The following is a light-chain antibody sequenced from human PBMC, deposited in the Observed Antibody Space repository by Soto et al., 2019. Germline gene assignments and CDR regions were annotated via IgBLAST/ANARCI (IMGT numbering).Light chain of an antibody. CDR2: GAS. CDR3: QQYDNWPPIT. Sequence: EVLMTQSPATLFVSPGERTTLSCRASQTVNSNLAWYQQKPGQAPRLLIYGASTRATGIPARFSGSGSGTEFTLTISSLQSEDFAIYYCQQYDNWPPITFGQGTRLEIK. V-gene: IGKV3-15*01. CDR1: QTVNSN. J-gene: IGKJ5*01.